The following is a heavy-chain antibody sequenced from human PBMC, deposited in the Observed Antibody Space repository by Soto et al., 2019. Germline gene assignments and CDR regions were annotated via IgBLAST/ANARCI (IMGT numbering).Heavy chain of an antibody. V-gene: IGHV1-58*01. Sequence: LVNVSRKSFVLSFSVYLVRRLSQARGQRLEWIGWIVVGSGNTNYAQKFQERVTITTDMSTSTAYMELRSLRSEDTAVFYCAADGYSGSYYSVVFWGQGTLVTVSS. CDR3: AADGYSGSYYSVVF. J-gene: IGHJ1*01. CDR2: IVVGSGNT. CDR1: VLSFSVYL. D-gene: IGHD1-26*01.